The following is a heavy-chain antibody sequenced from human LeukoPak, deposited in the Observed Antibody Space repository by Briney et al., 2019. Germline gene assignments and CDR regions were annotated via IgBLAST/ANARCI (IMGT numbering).Heavy chain of an antibody. Sequence: PGGSLRLSCAASGFTFSSYAMHWVRQAPGKGLGWAAVISYDGSNKYYADSVKGRFTISRDNSKNTLYLQMNSLRAEDTAAYYCARAELLSLDYWGQGTLVTVSS. D-gene: IGHD2-21*02. CDR2: ISYDGSNK. J-gene: IGHJ4*02. CDR3: ARAELLSLDY. V-gene: IGHV3-30*04. CDR1: GFTFSSYA.